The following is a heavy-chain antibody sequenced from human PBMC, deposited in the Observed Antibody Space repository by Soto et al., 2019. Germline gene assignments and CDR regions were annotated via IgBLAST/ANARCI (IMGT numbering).Heavy chain of an antibody. D-gene: IGHD5-18*01. V-gene: IGHV4-30-4*01. J-gene: IGHJ4*02. CDR1: GGSISSGDYY. CDR2: IYYSGST. Sequence: QVQLQESGPGLVKPSQTLSLTCTVSGGSISSGDYYWGWIRQPPGKGLEWIGYIYYSGSTCYNPSLKSRVTISVDPSKNQFSLKLSSVTAADTAVYYCAREYSYLGSVFDYWGQGALVTVSS. CDR3: AREYSYLGSVFDY.